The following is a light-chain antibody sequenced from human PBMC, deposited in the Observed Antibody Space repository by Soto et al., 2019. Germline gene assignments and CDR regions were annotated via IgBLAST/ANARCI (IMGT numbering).Light chain of an antibody. Sequence: EIVLTQSPGTLSLSPGERATLSCRASQSVSSSYLAWYQQKPGQAPRLLIYGASSRATGIPDRFSGSGSGTDFTLTISRLEPEDFAVYYCQQYVARITFGQGTRLEIK. CDR1: QSVSSSY. V-gene: IGKV3-20*01. CDR3: QQYVARIT. J-gene: IGKJ5*01. CDR2: GAS.